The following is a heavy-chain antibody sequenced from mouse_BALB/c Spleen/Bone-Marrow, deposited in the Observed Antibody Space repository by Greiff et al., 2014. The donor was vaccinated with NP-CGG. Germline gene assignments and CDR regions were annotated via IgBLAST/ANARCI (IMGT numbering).Heavy chain of an antibody. CDR3: ARSTGYYWYFDV. Sequence: VKLQESGAELVKPGAPVKLSCKASGYTFTSYWMNWVKQRPGRGLEWIGRIDPSDSETHYNQKFKDKATLTVDKSSSTAYIQLSSLTSEDSAVYYRARSTGYYWYFDVWGAGTTVTVSS. CDR2: IDPSDSET. CDR1: GYTFTSYW. D-gene: IGHD2-2*01. V-gene: IGHV1-69*02. J-gene: IGHJ1*01.